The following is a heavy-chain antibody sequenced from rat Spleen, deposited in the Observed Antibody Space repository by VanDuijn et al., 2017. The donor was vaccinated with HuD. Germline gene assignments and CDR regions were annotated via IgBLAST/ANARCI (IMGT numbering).Heavy chain of an antibody. CDR3: TRKGEL. V-gene: IGHV5-25*01. CDR2: IDTGGDST. Sequence: EVQLVESGGGLVQPGRSMKLSCAASGFTFSIYYMAWVRQAPTKGLEWVASIDTGGDSTYYRDSVKGRFTISSENAKNTLYLQMDSLRSEDTATYYCTRKGELWGQGVMVTVSS. D-gene: IGHD5-1*01. J-gene: IGHJ2*01. CDR1: GFTFSIYY.